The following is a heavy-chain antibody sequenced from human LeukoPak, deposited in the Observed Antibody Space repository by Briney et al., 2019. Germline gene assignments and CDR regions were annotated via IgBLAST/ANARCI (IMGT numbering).Heavy chain of an antibody. CDR3: ARVGESYSDYYYYLDV. D-gene: IGHD1-26*01. CDR1: GFTFRDYY. V-gene: IGHV3-11*04. CDR2: ISGSGGTV. Sequence: PGWSLRLSCAAAGFTFRDYYMSWIRQSRGKGLEGVSYISGSGGTVYYADSGKGRFTISRDNAKNSLYLQMNSLRAEDTAVYHCARVGESYSDYYYYLDVWGKGTTVTVSS. J-gene: IGHJ6*03.